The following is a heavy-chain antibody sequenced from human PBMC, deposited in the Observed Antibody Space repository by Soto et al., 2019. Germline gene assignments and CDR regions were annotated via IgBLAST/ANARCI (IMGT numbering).Heavy chain of an antibody. Sequence: VESLKLSCKGSGYNFIKYWIASVRQTPGKGLEWMGIIYPDDSEASYSPSFHGQVIISADTSLSTAYLQWISLKASDSAMYYCPSLITAAGRKTSGGIAFDSWGQGTLVTVSS. CDR3: PSLITAAGRKTSGGIAFDS. V-gene: IGHV5-51*01. CDR1: GYNFIKYW. D-gene: IGHD6-13*01. J-gene: IGHJ4*02. CDR2: IYPDDSEA.